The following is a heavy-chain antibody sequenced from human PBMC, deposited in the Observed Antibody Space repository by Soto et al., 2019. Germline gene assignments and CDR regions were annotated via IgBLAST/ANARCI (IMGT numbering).Heavy chain of an antibody. CDR3: ARWPYFDY. D-gene: IGHD5-12*01. J-gene: IGHJ4*02. Sequence: QVQLQESGPGLVKPSQTLSLTCTVSGGSISSGSYYWSWIRQHPGKGLEWIGYISYSGSTYYNPSLXXXVXXAVDTSKNQFSLKLSSVTAADTAVYYCARWPYFDYWGQGTLVTVSS. V-gene: IGHV4-31*03. CDR2: ISYSGST. CDR1: GGSISSGSYY.